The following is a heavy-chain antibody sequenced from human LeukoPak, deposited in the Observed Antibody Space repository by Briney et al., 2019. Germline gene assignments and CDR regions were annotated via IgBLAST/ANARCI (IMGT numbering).Heavy chain of an antibody. CDR1: GFTFSSYA. J-gene: IGHJ6*02. Sequence: GGSLRLSWAASGFTFSSYAMSWVRQAPGKGLEWVSAISGSGGSTYYGDSVKGRFTISRDNSKKTLYLQMNSVRAEETAVYYCAKGGHYYYYYGMDVWGQGTTVTVSS. CDR2: ISGSGGST. V-gene: IGHV3-23*01. D-gene: IGHD3-16*01. CDR3: AKGGHYYYYYGMDV.